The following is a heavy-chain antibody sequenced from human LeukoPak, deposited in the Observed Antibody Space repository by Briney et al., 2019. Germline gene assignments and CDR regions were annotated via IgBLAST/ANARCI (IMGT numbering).Heavy chain of an antibody. CDR3: ARDVGVTGIPLDY. Sequence: GGSLRLSCAASGFPFTSYAIHWVRQAPGKGLEGVAIVSANGFDKYYGDSVRARFTISRDNSKNTVYLQMSSLRVEDTALYFCARDVGVTGIPLDYWGPGTLVTVSS. CDR1: GFPFTSYA. CDR2: VSANGFDK. J-gene: IGHJ4*02. V-gene: IGHV3-30*04. D-gene: IGHD1-20*01.